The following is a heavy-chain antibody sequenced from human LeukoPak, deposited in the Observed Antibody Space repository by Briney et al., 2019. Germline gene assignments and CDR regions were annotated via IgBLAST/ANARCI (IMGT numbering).Heavy chain of an antibody. J-gene: IGHJ4*02. CDR2: TYYRSKWYN. D-gene: IGHD2-2*01. CDR1: GDSVSSNTDA. CDR3: ARAGGASWYFDY. V-gene: IGHV6-1*01. Sequence: SQTLSLTCAISGDSVSSNTDAWNWIRRSPSRGLEWLGRTYYRSKWYNDYAVSVKSRITINPDTSKNQFSLQLNSVTPEDTAVYYCARAGGASWYFDYWGQGILVTVSS.